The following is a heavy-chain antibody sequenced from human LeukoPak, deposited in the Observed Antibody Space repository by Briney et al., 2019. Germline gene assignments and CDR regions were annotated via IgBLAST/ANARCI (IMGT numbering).Heavy chain of an antibody. D-gene: IGHD3-3*01. Sequence: ASVKVSCKASGYTFNSYDISWVRQAPGQGLEWMAWISTYNGNTNYALKVQGRATMTTDTSTSTAYMELRSLGSDDTAVYYCARVLRYDFWSAYYSDYWGQGTLVTVSS. CDR2: ISTYNGNT. V-gene: IGHV1-18*01. J-gene: IGHJ4*02. CDR3: ARVLRYDFWSAYYSDY. CDR1: GYTFNSYD.